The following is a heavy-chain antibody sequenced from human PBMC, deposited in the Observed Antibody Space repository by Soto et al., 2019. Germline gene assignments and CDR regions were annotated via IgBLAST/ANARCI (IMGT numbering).Heavy chain of an antibody. CDR1: GFTFSSYA. J-gene: IGHJ4*02. Sequence: GGSLRLSCAASGFTFSSYAMSWVRQAPGKGLEWVSAISGSGGSTYYADSVKGRFTISRDNSKNTLYLQMSSLRAEDTAVYYCAKVTLVTPNRYYFDYWGQGTLVTVSS. V-gene: IGHV3-23*01. CDR2: ISGSGGST. D-gene: IGHD2-21*02. CDR3: AKVTLVTPNRYYFDY.